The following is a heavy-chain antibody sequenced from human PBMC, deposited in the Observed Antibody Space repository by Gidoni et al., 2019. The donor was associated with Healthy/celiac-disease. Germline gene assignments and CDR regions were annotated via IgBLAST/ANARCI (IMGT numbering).Heavy chain of an antibody. J-gene: IGHJ6*02. CDR3: AAPAVDTAIVYYYYYGMDV. CDR1: GFPFTSSA. D-gene: IGHD5-18*01. Sequence: QMQLVQSGPEVKKPGTSVKISCNAYGFPFTSSAVQWVRQALGQLLECIGWIVVGRGNTNYAQKFQERVTITRDMSTSTAYMELSSLRSEDTAVYYCAAPAVDTAIVYYYYYGMDVWGQGTTVTVSS. CDR2: IVVGRGNT. V-gene: IGHV1-58*01.